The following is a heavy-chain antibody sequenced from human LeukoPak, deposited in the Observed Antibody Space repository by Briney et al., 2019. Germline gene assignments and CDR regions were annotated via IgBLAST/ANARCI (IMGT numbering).Heavy chain of an antibody. Sequence: PGGSLRLSCAASGFTVSSNYMSWVRQAPGKGPEWVSVIYSGGSTYYADSVKGRFTISRDNSKNTLYLQMSSLRAEDTAVYYCAGAIDGYNWHYWGQGTLVTVSS. CDR1: GFTVSSNY. V-gene: IGHV3-53*01. CDR2: IYSGGST. J-gene: IGHJ4*02. CDR3: AGAIDGYNWHY. D-gene: IGHD5-24*01.